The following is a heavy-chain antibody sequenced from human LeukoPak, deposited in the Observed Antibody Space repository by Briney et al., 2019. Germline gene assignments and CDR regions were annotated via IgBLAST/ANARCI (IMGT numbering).Heavy chain of an antibody. CDR2: ISGSGGST. D-gene: IGHD3-9*01. V-gene: IGHV3-23*01. CDR1: GFTFSSYA. CDR3: AKGENYDILTGYYSIY. Sequence: PGGSLRLSCAASGFTFSSYAMHWVRQAPGKGLEWVSAISGSGGSTYYADSVKGRFTISRDNSKNTLYLQMNSLRAEDTAVYYCAKGENYDILTGYYSIYWGQGTLITVSS. J-gene: IGHJ4*02.